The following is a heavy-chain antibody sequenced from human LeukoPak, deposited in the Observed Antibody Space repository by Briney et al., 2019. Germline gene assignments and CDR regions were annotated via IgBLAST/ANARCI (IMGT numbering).Heavy chain of an antibody. CDR3: ARSYCSSTSCYGGYYYYGMAV. V-gene: IGHV4-31*03. D-gene: IGHD2-2*01. J-gene: IGHJ6*02. Sequence: SQTLSLTCTVSGGSISSGGYYWSWIRQHPGTGLEWIGYIYYSGSTYYNPSLKSRVTISVDTSKNQFSLKLSSVTAADTAVYYCARSYCSSTSCYGGYYYYGMAVWGQGTTVTVSS. CDR1: GGSISSGGYY. CDR2: IYYSGST.